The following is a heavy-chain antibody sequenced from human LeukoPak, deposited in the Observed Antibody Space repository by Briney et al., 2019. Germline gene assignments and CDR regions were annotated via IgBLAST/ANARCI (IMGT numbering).Heavy chain of an antibody. CDR3: AANYDSSGYYYDY. CDR2: IVVGSGNT. J-gene: IGHJ4*02. Sequence: SVKVSFKASGFTFTSSAMQWVRQARGQRLEWIGWIVVGSGNTNYAQKFQERVTITRDMSTSTAYMELSSLRSEDTAVYYCAANYDSSGYYYDYWGQGTLVTVSP. CDR1: GFTFTSSA. D-gene: IGHD3-22*01. V-gene: IGHV1-58*02.